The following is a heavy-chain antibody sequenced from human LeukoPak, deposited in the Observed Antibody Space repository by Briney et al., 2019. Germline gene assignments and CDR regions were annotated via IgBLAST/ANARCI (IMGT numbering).Heavy chain of an antibody. CDR3: AKDLRSPHFYFDY. CDR1: GFTFSSYA. CDR2: ISGSGGST. J-gene: IGHJ4*02. Sequence: PGGSLRLSCAASGFTFSSYAMSWVRQAPGKGLEWVSAISGSGGSTYYADSVKGRYTISRDNPKDTLYLQMNSLRAEDTAVYYCAKDLRSPHFYFDYWGQGTLVTVSS. D-gene: IGHD3-10*01. V-gene: IGHV3-23*01.